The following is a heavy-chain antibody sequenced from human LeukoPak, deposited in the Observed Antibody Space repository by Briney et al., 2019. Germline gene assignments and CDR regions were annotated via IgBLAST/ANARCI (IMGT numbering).Heavy chain of an antibody. CDR1: GFTFDDYA. Sequence: PGGSLRLSCAASGFTFDDYAMHWVRQTPGKGLVWVSRVNSDGSSKTYADSVKGRFTISRDNAKNTLYLQMNSLRAEDTAVYYCVRDLNWGLGFDYWGQGTLVTVSS. J-gene: IGHJ4*02. D-gene: IGHD7-27*01. CDR3: VRDLNWGLGFDY. CDR2: VNSDGSSK. V-gene: IGHV3-74*01.